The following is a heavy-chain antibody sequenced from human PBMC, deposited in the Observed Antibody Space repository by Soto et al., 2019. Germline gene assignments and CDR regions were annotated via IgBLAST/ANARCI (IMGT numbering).Heavy chain of an antibody. V-gene: IGHV3-15*01. D-gene: IGHD3-9*01. J-gene: IGHJ2*01. CDR3: TTAYYDILTGYYNSWYFDL. CDR1: GFTFSNAW. CDR2: IKSKTDGGTT. Sequence: EVQLVESGGGLVKPGGSLRLSCAASGFTFSNAWMSWVRQAPGKGLEWVGRIKSKTDGGTTDYAAPVKGRFTISRDDSKNTLYLQMNSLKTEDTAVYYCTTAYYDILTGYYNSWYFDLWGRGTLVTVSS.